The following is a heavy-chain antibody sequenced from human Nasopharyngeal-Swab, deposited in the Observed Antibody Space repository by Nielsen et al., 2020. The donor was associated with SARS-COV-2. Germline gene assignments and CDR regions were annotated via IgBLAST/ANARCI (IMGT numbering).Heavy chain of an antibody. V-gene: IGHV3-30*18. J-gene: IGHJ4*02. CDR3: AKDPNSWYRGGFDY. CDR2: ISYDGSNK. Sequence: GGSLRLSCAASGFTFSGYGMHWVRQAPGKGLEWVAVISYDGSNKYYADSVKGRFTISRDNSKNTLYLQMNSLRAEDTAVYYCAKDPNSWYRGGFDYWGQGTLVTVSS. CDR1: GFTFSGYG. D-gene: IGHD6-13*01.